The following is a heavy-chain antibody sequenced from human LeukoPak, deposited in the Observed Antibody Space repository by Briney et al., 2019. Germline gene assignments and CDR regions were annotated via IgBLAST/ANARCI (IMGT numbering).Heavy chain of an antibody. V-gene: IGHV1-2*02. D-gene: IGHD1-1*01. CDR1: GYTFTGYY. CDR3: ARARERINRYYFDY. J-gene: IGHJ4*02. Sequence: GASVKVSCKASGYTFTGYYMHWVPQAPGQGLEWMGWINPNSGGTNYAQKFQGRVTMTRDTSISTAYMELSRLRSDDTAVYYCARARERINRYYFDYWGQGTLVTVSS. CDR2: INPNSGGT.